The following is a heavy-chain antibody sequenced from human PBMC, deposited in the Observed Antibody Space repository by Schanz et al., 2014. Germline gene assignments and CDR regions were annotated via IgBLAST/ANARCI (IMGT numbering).Heavy chain of an antibody. CDR1: GFSFSDYG. D-gene: IGHD3-22*01. V-gene: IGHV3-30*18. J-gene: IGHJ4*02. Sequence: QVQLVESGGGVVQPGRSLRLSCAGSGFSFSDYGMHWVRQAPGKGLEWVAVISYHGSERYYADSVKGRFTISRDNSKNALYLQMNSLRTEDTAVYFCAKSYDTSGYSGSDYWGQGTLVTVSS. CDR3: AKSYDTSGYSGSDY. CDR2: ISYHGSER.